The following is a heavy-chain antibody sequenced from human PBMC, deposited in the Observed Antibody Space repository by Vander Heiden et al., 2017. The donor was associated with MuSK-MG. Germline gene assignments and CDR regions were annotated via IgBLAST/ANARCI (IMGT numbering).Heavy chain of an antibody. V-gene: IGHV3-33*06. CDR3: AKAKGGATNYYYGMDV. D-gene: IGHD1-26*01. CDR1: GFSSSSYG. J-gene: IGHJ6*02. CDR2: IWYDGSNK. Sequence: QVQLVEPGGGVVQPGSSLRLSCPASGFSSSSYGMPCVRQAPGKGLEWVAVIWYDGSNKYYADSVKGRFTISRDNSKNTLYLQMNSLRAEDTAVYYCAKAKGGATNYYYGMDVWGQGTTVTVSS.